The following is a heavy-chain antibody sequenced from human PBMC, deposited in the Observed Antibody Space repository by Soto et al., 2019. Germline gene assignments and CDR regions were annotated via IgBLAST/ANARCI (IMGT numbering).Heavy chain of an antibody. J-gene: IGHJ4*02. CDR1: GGSISSGGYY. CDR2: IYYSGST. Sequence: SEILSLTCTVSGGSISSGGYYWSWIRQHPGKGLEWIGYIYYSGSTYYNPSLKSRVTISVDTSKNQFSLKLSSVTAADTAVYYCARVSQGAAARRGYYFDYWGQGTLVTVSS. D-gene: IGHD6-6*01. V-gene: IGHV4-31*03. CDR3: ARVSQGAAARRGYYFDY.